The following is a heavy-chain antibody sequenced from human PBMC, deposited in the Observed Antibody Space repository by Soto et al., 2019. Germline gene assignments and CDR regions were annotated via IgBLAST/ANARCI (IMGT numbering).Heavy chain of an antibody. V-gene: IGHV3-30*18. CDR2: ISYDGSNK. D-gene: IGHD6-13*01. CDR3: AKDVLGKQLLRGNYFDY. J-gene: IGHJ4*02. CDR1: GFTFSSYG. Sequence: QVQLVESGGGVVQPGRSLRLSCAASGFTFSSYGMHWVRQAPGKGLEWVAVISYDGSNKYYADSVKGRFSSSRDNSKNTLYLQMNSLRAEDTAVYYCAKDVLGKQLLRGNYFDYWGQGTLVTVSS.